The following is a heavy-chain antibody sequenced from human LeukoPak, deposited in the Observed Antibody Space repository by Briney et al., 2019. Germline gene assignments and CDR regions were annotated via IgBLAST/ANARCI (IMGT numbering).Heavy chain of an antibody. J-gene: IGHJ6*02. V-gene: IGHV1-2*02. CDR2: INPNSGGT. CDR3: ARSPLTVTSTGYYGMDV. Sequence: ASVKVSCKASGYTFTGYYMHWVRQAPGQGLEWMGWINPNSGGTNYAQKFQGRVTMTRDTSISTAYMELSRLRSDDTAVYYCARSPLTVTSTGYYGMDVWGQGTTVTVSS. CDR1: GYTFTGYY. D-gene: IGHD4-17*01.